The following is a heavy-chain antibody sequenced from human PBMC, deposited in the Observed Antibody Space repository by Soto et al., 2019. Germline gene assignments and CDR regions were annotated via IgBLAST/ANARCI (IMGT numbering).Heavy chain of an antibody. D-gene: IGHD3-10*01. CDR2: IYYSGST. Sequence: SDTLSLTCAVSGGSISSYYWSWIRQPPGKGLEWIGYIYYSGSTNYNPSLKSRVTISVDTSKNQFSLKLSSVTAADTAVYYCARLSITMVRGASWFDPWGQGTLVTVSS. J-gene: IGHJ5*02. CDR3: ARLSITMVRGASWFDP. CDR1: GGSISSYY. V-gene: IGHV4-59*07.